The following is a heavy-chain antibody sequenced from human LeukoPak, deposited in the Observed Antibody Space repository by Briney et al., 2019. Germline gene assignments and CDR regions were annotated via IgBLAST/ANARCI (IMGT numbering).Heavy chain of an antibody. CDR1: GFSLRTSGMC. J-gene: IGHJ4*02. Sequence: SGPALVKPTQTLTLTCTFSGFSLRTSGMCVSWIRQPPGKALEWLARIDWDEDKYYSTSLKSRLTISKDTFKNQVVLTMTNMDPVDTATYYCARTVAYSSGWYRYFDYWGQGTLVTVSS. CDR3: ARTVAYSSGWYRYFDY. D-gene: IGHD6-19*01. V-gene: IGHV2-70*11. CDR2: IDWDEDK.